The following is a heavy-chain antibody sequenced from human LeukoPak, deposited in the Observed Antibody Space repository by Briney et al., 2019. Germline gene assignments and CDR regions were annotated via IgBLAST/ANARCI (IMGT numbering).Heavy chain of an antibody. D-gene: IGHD3-3*01. CDR3: ARRGFWSGYDY. Sequence: PSETLSLTCTVSGGSISSYYWSWIRQPPGKGLEWIGYIYTSGSTNYNPSLKSRVTISVDTSKNQFSLKLSSVTAADTAVYYCARRGFWSGYDYWGQGTLVTVSS. J-gene: IGHJ4*02. CDR2: IYTSGST. CDR1: GGSISSYY. V-gene: IGHV4-4*09.